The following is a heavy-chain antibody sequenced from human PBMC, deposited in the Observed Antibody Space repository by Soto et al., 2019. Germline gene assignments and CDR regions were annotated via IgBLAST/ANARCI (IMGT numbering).Heavy chain of an antibody. V-gene: IGHV3-23*01. CDR3: AKLSGYDYYYYIDV. D-gene: IGHD1-26*01. Sequence: EVQLLESGGGLEQPGGSLRLSCAASGFTFSAFAMNWVRQAPGKGLEWVSAITGSGGSTYYVDSVKGRFTISRDNSKNTLHLQRNSLRAEDSAVYYCAKLSGYDYYYYIDVWGKGTTVTVSS. J-gene: IGHJ6*03. CDR1: GFTFSAFA. CDR2: ITGSGGST.